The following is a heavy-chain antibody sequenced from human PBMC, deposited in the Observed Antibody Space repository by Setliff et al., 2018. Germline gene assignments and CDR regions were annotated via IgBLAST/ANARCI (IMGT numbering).Heavy chain of an antibody. V-gene: IGHV4-59*12. CDR1: GGSISSYY. D-gene: IGHD3-9*01. J-gene: IGHJ4*02. CDR3: ARNDRPWRYYFVY. Sequence: SETLSLTCTVSGGSISSYYWSWIRQPPGKRLEWIGYIYYSGSTTYNPSLESRITISVDTSKNQFSLKLSSVTAADTAVYYCARNDRPWRYYFVYWGQGTLVTVSS. CDR2: IYYSGST.